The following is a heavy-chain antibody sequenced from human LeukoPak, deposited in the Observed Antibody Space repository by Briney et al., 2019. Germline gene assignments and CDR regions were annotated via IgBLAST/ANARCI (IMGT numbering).Heavy chain of an antibody. V-gene: IGHV4-59*08. D-gene: IGHD1-26*01. CDR3: ARHGTSGSYYRYFDY. CDR1: GGSISSDY. Sequence: PSETLSLTCTVSGGSISSDYWSWIRQPPGKGLEWIGYVYYSGSTNYNPSLESRVTISVDTSKNQFSLRLSSVTAADTAVYYCARHGTSGSYYRYFDYWGQGTLVTVSS. CDR2: VYYSGST. J-gene: IGHJ4*02.